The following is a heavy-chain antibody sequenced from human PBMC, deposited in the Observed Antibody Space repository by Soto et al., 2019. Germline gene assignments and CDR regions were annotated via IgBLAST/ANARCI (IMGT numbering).Heavy chain of an antibody. D-gene: IGHD2-8*01. J-gene: IGHJ6*02. CDR3: ANGQREVLVYGNYYYYGMDF. V-gene: IGHV3-23*01. CDR2: ISGSGGST. CDR1: GFTFSSYA. Sequence: EVQLLESGGGLVQPGGSLRLSCAASGFTFSSYAMSWVRQAPGKGLEWVSAISGSGGSTYDADSVKGRFTISRDNSKNTLYLQMNSLRAEDTAGYYCANGQREVLVYGNYYYYGMDFWGQGTTVTVSS.